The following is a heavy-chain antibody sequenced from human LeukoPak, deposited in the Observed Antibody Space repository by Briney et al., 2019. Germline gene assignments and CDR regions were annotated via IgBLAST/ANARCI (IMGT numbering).Heavy chain of an antibody. Sequence: PGGSLRLPCAASGFTFDDYAMHWVRQAPGKGLEWVSGISWNSGSIGYADSVKGRFTISRDNAKNSLYLQMNSLRAEDTALYYCAKDIVGATGSCFDYWGQGTLVTVSS. D-gene: IGHD1-26*01. CDR3: AKDIVGATGSCFDY. CDR1: GFTFDDYA. CDR2: ISWNSGSI. V-gene: IGHV3-9*01. J-gene: IGHJ4*02.